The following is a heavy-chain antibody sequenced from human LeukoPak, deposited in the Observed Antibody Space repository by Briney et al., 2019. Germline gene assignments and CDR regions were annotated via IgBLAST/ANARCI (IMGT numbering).Heavy chain of an antibody. V-gene: IGHV3-33*06. D-gene: IGHD4-11*01. J-gene: IGHJ4*02. CDR1: GFTFSHYG. CDR2: IWSGGTNT. Sequence: GRSLRLSCATSGFTFSHYGMHWVRQAPGKGLEWVAVIWSGGTNTYYGDPVKGRFTISRDNFQRTVYLQMNSLRAEDTAVYYCAKDAQRGFDYSNSLDKWGQGTLVTVSS. CDR3: AKDAQRGFDYSNSLDK.